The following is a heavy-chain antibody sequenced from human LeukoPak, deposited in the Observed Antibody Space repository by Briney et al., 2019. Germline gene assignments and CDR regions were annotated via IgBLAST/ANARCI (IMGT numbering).Heavy chain of an antibody. CDR3: ARGPRTGTAFYYYGMDV. Sequence: PGGYLRLYCAASGFTFSSYAMHWDRQAPGKGPEWVAIITYDGRNKYYADSVKGRFTISRDDPKNTLYVQMNSLRAEDTAVYYCARGPRTGTAFYYYGMDVWGQGTTVTVSS. V-gene: IGHV3-30*04. CDR2: ITYDGRNK. D-gene: IGHD1-7*01. CDR1: GFTFSSYA. J-gene: IGHJ6*02.